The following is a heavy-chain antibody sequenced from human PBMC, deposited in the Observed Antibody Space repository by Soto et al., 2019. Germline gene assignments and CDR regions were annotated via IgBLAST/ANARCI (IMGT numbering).Heavy chain of an antibody. CDR3: ARGYDYDSGGYFFDH. V-gene: IGHV4-31*03. CDR2: IYYSGST. J-gene: IGHJ4*02. D-gene: IGHD3-22*01. CDR1: GGSVSSNIYY. Sequence: QVQLQESGPGLVKPSQTLSLICTVSGGSVSSNIYYWTWIRQHPGKAPEWIGHIYYSGSTYYNPSLKSRVTISLDTAKNQFSLKLTSVTAADTAVYYCARGYDYDSGGYFFDHWGQGTLVTVSS.